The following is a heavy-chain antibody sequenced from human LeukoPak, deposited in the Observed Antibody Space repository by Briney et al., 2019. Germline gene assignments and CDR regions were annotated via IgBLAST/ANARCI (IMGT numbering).Heavy chain of an antibody. D-gene: IGHD1-26*01. CDR2: IKASDNYI. V-gene: IGHV3-21*01. CDR3: ARSRSMSKNDKNLRY. Sequence: GGSLRLSCAASGFTFDDYAMHWVRQAPGKGLEWVSSIKASDNYIYYAASVAGRFTISTDAAQNSLYLQMDSLRAEDTATYYCARSRSMSKNDKNLRYWGQGTLVTVSS. CDR1: GFTFDDYA. J-gene: IGHJ4*02.